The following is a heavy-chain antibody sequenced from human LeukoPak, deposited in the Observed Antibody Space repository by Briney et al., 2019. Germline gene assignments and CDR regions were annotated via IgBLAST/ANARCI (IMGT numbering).Heavy chain of an antibody. CDR2: INPNSGGT. V-gene: IGHV1-2*02. Sequence: ASVKVSCKASGYTFTGYYMHWVRQAPGQGLEWMGWINPNSGGTNYAQKFQGRVTMTRDTSISTAYMELSRLRSDDTAVYYCARTGDYASPDAFDIWGQGTIVTVSS. CDR1: GYTFTGYY. D-gene: IGHD4-17*01. CDR3: ARTGDYASPDAFDI. J-gene: IGHJ3*02.